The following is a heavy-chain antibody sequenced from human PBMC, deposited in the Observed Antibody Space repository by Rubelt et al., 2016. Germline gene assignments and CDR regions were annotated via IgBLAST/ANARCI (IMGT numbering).Heavy chain of an antibody. D-gene: IGHD6-19*01. V-gene: IGHV4-59*01. CDR3: ARTYSSGWYYFDY. J-gene: IGHJ4*02. Sequence: QVQLQESGPGLVKPSETLSLICTVSGGSISSYYWSWIRQPPGKGLEWIGHIYNSGSTNYNPSLTSRVTISVDPSKNQFSRKLGSVTAADTAVYYCARTYSSGWYYFDYWGQGTLVTVSS. CDR1: GGSISSYY. CDR2: IYNSGST.